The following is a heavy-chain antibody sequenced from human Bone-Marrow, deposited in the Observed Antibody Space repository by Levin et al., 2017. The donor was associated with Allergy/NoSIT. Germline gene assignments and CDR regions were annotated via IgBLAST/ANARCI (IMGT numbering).Heavy chain of an antibody. CDR3: ARGRTWYYDFWLDWFDP. CDR1: GGSFSGYY. D-gene: IGHD3-3*01. J-gene: IGHJ5*02. CDR2: INHSGST. V-gene: IGHV4-34*01. Sequence: SSETLSLTCAVYGGSFSGYYWSWIRQPPGKGLEWIGEINHSGSTNYNPSLKSRVTISVDTSKNQFSLKLSSVTAADTAVYYCARGRTWYYDFWLDWFDPWGQGTLVTVSS.